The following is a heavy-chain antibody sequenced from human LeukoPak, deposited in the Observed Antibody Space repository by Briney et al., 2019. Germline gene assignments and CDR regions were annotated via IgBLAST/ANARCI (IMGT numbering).Heavy chain of an antibody. CDR1: GYTFTGYY. Sequence: GSVKVSCKASGYTFTGYYMHWVRQAPGQGLEWMGWINPNSGGTNYAQKFQGRVTMTRDTSISTAYMELSRLRSDDTAVYYCAREVLPAATYMDVWGKGTTVTISS. V-gene: IGHV1-2*02. D-gene: IGHD2-2*01. J-gene: IGHJ6*03. CDR2: INPNSGGT. CDR3: AREVLPAATYMDV.